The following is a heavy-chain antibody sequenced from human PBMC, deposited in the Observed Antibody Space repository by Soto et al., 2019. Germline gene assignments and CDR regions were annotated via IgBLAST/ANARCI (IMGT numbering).Heavy chain of an antibody. V-gene: IGHV5-51*01. CDR2: IYPGDSDT. CDR1: RYSFTDYW. D-gene: IGHD2-2*01. Sequence: PGESLKISCKAFRYSFTDYWIGWVRQMPGKGLEWMGFIYPGDSDTRYSPSFQGQVTISADKSISTAYLQWSSLKASDSAIYFCASHTNSCYDGYWGQGTLVTVSS. CDR3: ASHTNSCYDGY. J-gene: IGHJ4*02.